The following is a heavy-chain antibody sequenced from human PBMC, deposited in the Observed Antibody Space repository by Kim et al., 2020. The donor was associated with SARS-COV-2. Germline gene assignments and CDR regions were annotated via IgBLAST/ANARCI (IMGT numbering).Heavy chain of an antibody. V-gene: IGHV3-66*01. J-gene: IGHJ5*02. CDR3: ARYRPVAATYGWFDP. Sequence: DSVKGRFTIARDNYKNTLYLQMNSLRAEDTAVYYCARYRPVAATYGWFDPWGQGTLVTVSS. D-gene: IGHD2-15*01.